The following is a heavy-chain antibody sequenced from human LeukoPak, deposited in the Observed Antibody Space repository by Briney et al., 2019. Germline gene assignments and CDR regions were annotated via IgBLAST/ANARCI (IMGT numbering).Heavy chain of an antibody. CDR2: ISAYNGNT. D-gene: IGHD2/OR15-2a*01. J-gene: IGHJ4*02. Sequence: GASVKVSCKASGYTFTSYGISWVRQAPGQGLEWMGWISAYNGNTNYAQKLQGRVTMTSDTSTSTAYMELRSLRSDDTAVYYCAGDVPLWPPSYFDYWGQGTLVTVSS. V-gene: IGHV1-18*04. CDR3: AGDVPLWPPSYFDY. CDR1: GYTFTSYG.